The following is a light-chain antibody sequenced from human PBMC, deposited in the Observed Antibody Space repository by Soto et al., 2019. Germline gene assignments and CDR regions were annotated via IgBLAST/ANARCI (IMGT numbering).Light chain of an antibody. CDR1: SSDVGTYNY. V-gene: IGLV2-14*03. CDR3: CSYVGRNTYV. Sequence: QSALTQPTSVSGSPGQSITISCTGTSSDVGTYNYVSWYQQHPGKSPKLIIFDVSKRPSGVPNRFSGSKSGNTASLTISGLRAEDEADYYCCSYVGRNTYVFGTGTKVTVL. J-gene: IGLJ1*01. CDR2: DVS.